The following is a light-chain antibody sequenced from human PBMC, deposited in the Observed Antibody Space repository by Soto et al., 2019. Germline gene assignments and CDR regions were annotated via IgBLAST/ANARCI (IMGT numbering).Light chain of an antibody. CDR2: EGT. CDR1: NSAVGLYNL. V-gene: IGLV2-23*01. J-gene: IGLJ1*01. CDR3: GSYARRRPYV. Sequence: QSALTQPASVSGYPGQSITISCTGTNSAVGLYNLVSWYQHHPGKATKLLIYEGTKRPSGVSTRFSGSTSGNTASLTISGLRPEDEAEYHCGSYARRRPYVVGCGTKLAVL.